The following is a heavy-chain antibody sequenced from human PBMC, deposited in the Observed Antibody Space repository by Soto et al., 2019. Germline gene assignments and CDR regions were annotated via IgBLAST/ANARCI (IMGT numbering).Heavy chain of an antibody. J-gene: IGHJ5*01. Sequence: SETLSLTCTVSGGSISSGDYYWSWIRQPPGKGLEWIGYIYYSGSTYYNPSLKSRVAISVDTSKSQFSLNVTSVTAADTAVYFCARGRYCLTGRCFPNWFDSWGQGALVTVS. D-gene: IGHD7-27*01. CDR1: GGSISSGDYY. V-gene: IGHV4-30-4*01. CDR2: IYYSGST. CDR3: ARGRYCLTGRCFPNWFDS.